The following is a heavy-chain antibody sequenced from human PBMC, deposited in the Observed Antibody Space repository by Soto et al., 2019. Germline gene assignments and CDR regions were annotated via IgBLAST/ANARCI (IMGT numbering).Heavy chain of an antibody. V-gene: IGHV3-21*01. D-gene: IGHD7-27*01. Sequence: EVQLVESGGGLVKPWGSLRLSCAASGFTFSSYSMNWVRQAPGKGLEWVSSISSSSSYIYYADSERGRFTISRDNAKNSLYLQMNSLRAEHTAVYYCASPWGHYLYYYYMDVRGKGTTVTVSS. CDR3: ASPWGHYLYYYYMDV. J-gene: IGHJ6*03. CDR1: GFTFSSYS. CDR2: ISSSSSYI.